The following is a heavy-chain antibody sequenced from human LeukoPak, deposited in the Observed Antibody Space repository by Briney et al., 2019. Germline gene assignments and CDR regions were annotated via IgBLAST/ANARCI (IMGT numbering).Heavy chain of an antibody. J-gene: IGHJ5*02. Sequence: GASVKVSCKASGYTFTSYYMHWVRQAPGQGLEWMGIINPSGGSTSYAQKFQGRVTMTRDTSTSTVYMELSSLRSEDTAVYYCARDRWVAVAGNWFDPWGQGTLVTVSS. CDR1: GYTFTSYY. CDR2: INPSGGST. D-gene: IGHD6-19*01. V-gene: IGHV1-46*01. CDR3: ARDRWVAVAGNWFDP.